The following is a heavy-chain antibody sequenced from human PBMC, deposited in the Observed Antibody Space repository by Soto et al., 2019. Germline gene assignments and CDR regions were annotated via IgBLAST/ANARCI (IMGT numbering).Heavy chain of an antibody. CDR2: IFPNGNT. V-gene: IGHV4-4*07. D-gene: IGHD3-9*01. CDR3: ARHDYYHRTFDI. Sequence: SETLSLTCTVSRGYVNTFHWSWVRQPAGKGLEWIGRIFPNGNTDYSPSLKSRVTISVDTSRNQFSLRLTSVTAADTALYYCARHDYYHRTFDIWGQGTLVTVSS. CDR1: RGYVNTFH. J-gene: IGHJ3*02.